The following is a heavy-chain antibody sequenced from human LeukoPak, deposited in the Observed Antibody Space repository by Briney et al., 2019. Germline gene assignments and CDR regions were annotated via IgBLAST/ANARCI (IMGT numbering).Heavy chain of an antibody. CDR3: ARGMVRGTSN. J-gene: IGHJ4*02. Sequence: ASVKVSCKASGYSFTSHYMHWVRQAPGQGLEWLGLINPSGSSTLYAQKFQGRVTMTRDMSTTTDYMELSSLRSEDTAVYYCARGMVRGTSNWGQGTLVTVSS. D-gene: IGHD3-10*01. CDR1: GYSFTSHY. CDR2: INPSGSST. V-gene: IGHV1-46*01.